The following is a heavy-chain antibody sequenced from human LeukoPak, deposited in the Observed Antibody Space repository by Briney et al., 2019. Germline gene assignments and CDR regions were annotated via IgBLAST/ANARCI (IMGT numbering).Heavy chain of an antibody. Sequence: SETLSLTCTVSGGSISGDYYWSWIRQPPGKGLEWIGYIYYSGSTYYHPSLKSRVTMSVDRSKNQFSLKLSSVTAADTAVYYCARLRFLAEDPIGIFDYWGQGTLVTVSS. CDR1: GGSISGDYY. V-gene: IGHV4-30-4*01. CDR2: IYYSGST. J-gene: IGHJ4*02. D-gene: IGHD3-3*01. CDR3: ARLRFLAEDPIGIFDY.